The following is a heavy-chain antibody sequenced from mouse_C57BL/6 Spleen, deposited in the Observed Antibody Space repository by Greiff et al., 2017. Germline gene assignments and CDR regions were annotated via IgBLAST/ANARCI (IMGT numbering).Heavy chain of an antibody. V-gene: IGHV5-16*01. D-gene: IGHD2-1*01. CDR1: GFTFSDYY. CDR3: ARVGNSYYFDY. Sequence: EVQRVESEGGLVQPGSSMKLSCTASGFTFSDYYMAWVRQVPEKGLEWVANINYDGSSTYYLDSLKSRFIISRDNAKNILYLQMSSLKSEDTATYYCARVGNSYYFDYWGQGTTLTVSS. J-gene: IGHJ2*01. CDR2: INYDGSST.